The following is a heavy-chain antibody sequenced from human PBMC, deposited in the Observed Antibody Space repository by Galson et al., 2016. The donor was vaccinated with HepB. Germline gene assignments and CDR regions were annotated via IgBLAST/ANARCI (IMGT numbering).Heavy chain of an antibody. CDR3: ARGRSSGWYRKRFDI. CDR2: VYHSGST. D-gene: IGHD6-19*01. Sequence: SETLSLTCAVYGGSFSGYYWSWIRQSPGKGLEWIGEVYHSGSTNYNPSLKSRVTISADTSKNQFSLKLTYVTAADTAIYYCARGRSSGWYRKRFDIWGQGTPVTGSS. V-gene: IGHV4-34*01. CDR1: GGSFSGYY. J-gene: IGHJ4*02.